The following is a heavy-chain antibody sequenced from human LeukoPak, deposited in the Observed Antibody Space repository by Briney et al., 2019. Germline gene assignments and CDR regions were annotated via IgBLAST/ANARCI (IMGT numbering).Heavy chain of an antibody. CDR1: GFTFSDYY. CDR3: ARDRLGDYDNSGYYDN. V-gene: IGHV3-11*01. D-gene: IGHD3-22*01. J-gene: IGHJ4*02. CDR2: ICDRGRTI. Sequence: GGSLRLSCAASGFTFSDYYMSWIRQAPGKGLEWVSYICDRGRTIYYEDSVKGRFTISRENDKNSVYLQMNNLRAEATAVYYCARDRLGDYDNSGYYDNWGQGTLVTVSS.